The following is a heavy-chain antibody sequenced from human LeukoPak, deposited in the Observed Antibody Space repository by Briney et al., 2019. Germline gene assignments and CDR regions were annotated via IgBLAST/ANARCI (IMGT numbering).Heavy chain of an antibody. D-gene: IGHD3-10*01. CDR3: ARSVVDHYGSPNWFDP. Sequence: PSETLSLTCTVSGGSTNTADYHWSWIRQSPGKGLEWIGNIYFNGKTDYNTFFKSRVTISLQMSKNQFSLKLRSVNVADTAMYYRARSVVDHYGSPNWFDPWGQGALVTVSS. J-gene: IGHJ5*02. V-gene: IGHV4-30-4*01. CDR2: IYFNGKT. CDR1: GGSTNTADYH.